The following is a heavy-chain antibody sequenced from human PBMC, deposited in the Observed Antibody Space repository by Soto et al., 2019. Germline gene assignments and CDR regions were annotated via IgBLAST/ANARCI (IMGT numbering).Heavy chain of an antibody. CDR3: ARQITMVRGVIMGAFDI. J-gene: IGHJ3*02. D-gene: IGHD3-10*01. Sequence: SETLSLTCTVSGGSVSSGGYYWSWIRQPPGKGLEWIGYIYYSRSTNYNPSLKSRVTISVDTSKNQFSLKLSSVTAADTAVYYCARQITMVRGVIMGAFDIWGQGTMVTVSS. CDR2: IYYSRST. V-gene: IGHV4-61*08. CDR1: GGSVSSGGYY.